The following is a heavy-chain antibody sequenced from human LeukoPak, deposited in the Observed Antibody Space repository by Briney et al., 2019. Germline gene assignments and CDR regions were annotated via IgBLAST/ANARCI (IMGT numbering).Heavy chain of an antibody. J-gene: IGHJ4*02. CDR3: ARERITDYYASGRVSHKDTDY. D-gene: IGHD3-10*01. Sequence: QPGGSLRLSCAASGFSFSSYAMHWVRQAPGKGLEWVAVISYDGSNKYYADSVKGRFTISRDNSKNTLYLRMNSLRAEDTAVYYCARERITDYYASGRVSHKDTDYWGQGTLVTVSS. V-gene: IGHV3-30*04. CDR2: ISYDGSNK. CDR1: GFSFSSYA.